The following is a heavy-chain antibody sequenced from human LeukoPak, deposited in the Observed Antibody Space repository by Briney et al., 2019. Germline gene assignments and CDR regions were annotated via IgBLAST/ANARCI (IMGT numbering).Heavy chain of an antibody. CDR1: GFTFDDYG. Sequence: GGSLRLSCAASGFTFDDYGMKWVRQAPGKGLEWVSDINWNGSRTAYADSVKGRFTISRDNAKNSLYLQMNSLRVEDTALYYCARDFANSVYDWGQGTLVTVSS. J-gene: IGHJ4*02. CDR2: INWNGSRT. V-gene: IGHV3-20*04. CDR3: ARDFANSVYD. D-gene: IGHD5/OR15-5a*01.